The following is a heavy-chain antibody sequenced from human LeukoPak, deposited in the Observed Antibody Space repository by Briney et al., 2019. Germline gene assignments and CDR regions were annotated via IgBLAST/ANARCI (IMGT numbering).Heavy chain of an antibody. V-gene: IGHV3-23*01. CDR1: GFTFSTYA. J-gene: IGHJ4*02. Sequence: GGSLRLSCAASGFTFSTYAMSWVRQAPGKGLEWVSAISDSGGNTYYADSVKGRFTISRDNSKNTLFLQMDSLRAEDTAINYCAKDLAPAAYWGQGTLVTVSS. CDR2: ISDSGGNT. D-gene: IGHD6-25*01. CDR3: AKDLAPAAY.